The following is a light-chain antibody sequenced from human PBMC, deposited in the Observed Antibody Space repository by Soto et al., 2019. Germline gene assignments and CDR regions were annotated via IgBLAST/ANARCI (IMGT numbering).Light chain of an antibody. J-gene: IGLJ1*01. CDR3: AAWDDRLYV. CDR1: SSNIGSHT. Sequence: QSVLTQPPSASGAPGQTVTISCSGSSSNIGSHTVNWYQHLTGTAPKLLIYSNTQRPLGVPVRFSGSKSGTSASQAISGLQSEDEAEYYCAAWDDRLYVFGTGTKVTVL. CDR2: SNT. V-gene: IGLV1-44*01.